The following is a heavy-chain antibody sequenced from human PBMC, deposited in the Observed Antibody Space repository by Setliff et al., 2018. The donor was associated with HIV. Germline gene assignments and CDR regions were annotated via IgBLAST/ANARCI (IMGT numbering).Heavy chain of an antibody. V-gene: IGHV1-2*02. CDR3: ARFPLRASVSPDY. J-gene: IGHJ4*02. D-gene: IGHD4-17*01. Sequence: ASVKVSCKASGGTFSSYAISWVRQAPGQGLEWMGWINPNGGGVNYAQKFQPRVTMTRDPSITTVYLELNDLRSDDTAVYYCARFPLRASVSPDYWGQGTLVTVSS. CDR2: INPNGGGV. CDR1: GGTFSSYA.